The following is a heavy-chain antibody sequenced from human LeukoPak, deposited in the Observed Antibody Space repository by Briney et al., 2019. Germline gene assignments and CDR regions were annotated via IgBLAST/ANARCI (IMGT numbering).Heavy chain of an antibody. CDR3: AKTIPGYSYGLFDY. J-gene: IGHJ4*02. D-gene: IGHD5-18*01. V-gene: IGHV3-23*01. CDR1: GFTFSSYA. CDR2: ISGSGGST. Sequence: PGGSLRLSCAASGFTFSSYAMSWDRQAPGKGLEWVSAISGSGGSTYYAGSVKGRFTISRDNSKNTLYLQMNSLRAEDTAVYYCAKTIPGYSYGLFDYWGQGTLVTVSS.